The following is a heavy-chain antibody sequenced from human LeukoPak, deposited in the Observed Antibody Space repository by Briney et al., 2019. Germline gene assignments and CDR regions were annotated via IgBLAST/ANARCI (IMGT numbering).Heavy chain of an antibody. V-gene: IGHV5-51*01. CDR1: GYSFTRYW. J-gene: IGHJ3*02. Sequence: GESLKISCKGSGYSFTRYWIGWVRQMPGKGLEWMGIIYPGDSETRYSPSFQGQVTISADKSFSTAYLQWRSLKASDTVMYYCARWQLANGAFDIWGQGTMVTVSS. CDR3: ARWQLANGAFDI. CDR2: IYPGDSET. D-gene: IGHD6-6*01.